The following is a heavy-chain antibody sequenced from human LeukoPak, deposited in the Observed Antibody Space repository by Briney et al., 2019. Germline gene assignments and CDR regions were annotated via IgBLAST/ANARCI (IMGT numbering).Heavy chain of an antibody. D-gene: IGHD2-2*01. CDR1: GGSISSYY. Sequence: SETLSLTCTVSGGSISSYYWSWIRQPPGKGLEWIGYIYYSGSTNYNPSLKSRVTISVDTSKNQFSLKLSSVTAADTAVYYCARGPVVPAAPYYFDYWGQGTLVTVSS. J-gene: IGHJ4*02. CDR2: IYYSGST. V-gene: IGHV4-59*12. CDR3: ARGPVVPAAPYYFDY.